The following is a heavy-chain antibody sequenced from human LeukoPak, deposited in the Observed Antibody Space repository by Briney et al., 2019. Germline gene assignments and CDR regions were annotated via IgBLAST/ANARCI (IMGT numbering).Heavy chain of an antibody. V-gene: IGHV1-18*01. CDR1: GYTFTTYG. Sequence: ASVKVSCKASGYTFTTYGISWVRQAPGQGLEWFGRISVYNGNTNYAQKLQGRVTMTTDTSTSTAYMELRSLRSDDTAVYYCARMILLLGDVLTVPPRGFDYSGQGTLVTVSS. D-gene: IGHD3-9*01. CDR3: ARMILLLGDVLTVPPRGFDY. CDR2: ISVYNGNT. J-gene: IGHJ4*02.